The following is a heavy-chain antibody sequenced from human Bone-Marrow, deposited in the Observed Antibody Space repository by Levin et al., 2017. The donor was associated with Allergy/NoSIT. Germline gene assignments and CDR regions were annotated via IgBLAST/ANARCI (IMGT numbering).Heavy chain of an antibody. CDR1: FFPFLPSF. D-gene: IGHD1-26*01. Sequence: LSFSSSFFPFLPSFLSWVRQAPGKGPEWVANINEDGSEKYYVDSVKGRFTLSLSHAENSLYLQMNSLRVEDTAVYYCARDKIVGATKFDYWGQGTLVTVSS. CDR3: ARDKIVGATKFDY. V-gene: IGHV3-7*01. J-gene: IGHJ4*02. CDR2: INEDGSEK.